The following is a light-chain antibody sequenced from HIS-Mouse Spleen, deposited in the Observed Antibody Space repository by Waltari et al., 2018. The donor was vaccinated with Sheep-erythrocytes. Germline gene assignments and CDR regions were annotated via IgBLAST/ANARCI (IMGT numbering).Light chain of an antibody. J-gene: IGLJ2*01. V-gene: IGLV3-21*02. CDR3: QVWDSSSDPVV. CDR1: NLGSKS. Sequence: SYVLTQPPSVSVAPGPTARITCRGNNLGSKSVHWYQQKPGQAPVLVVYGDSDRPPGIPERFSGSNSGNTATLTISRVEAGDEADYYCQVWDSSSDPVVFGGGTKLTVL. CDR2: GDS.